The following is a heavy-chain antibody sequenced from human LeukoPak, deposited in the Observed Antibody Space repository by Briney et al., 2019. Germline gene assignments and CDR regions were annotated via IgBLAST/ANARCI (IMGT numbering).Heavy chain of an antibody. D-gene: IGHD6-19*01. CDR3: VREPRVPLHPYSSGVFDN. CDR2: IISDGSST. CDR1: GFTFSTYW. J-gene: IGHJ4*02. V-gene: IGHV3-74*01. Sequence: GGSLRLSCAASGFTFSTYWMHRVRQAPGKGLMWVSRIISDGSSTSYADSVKGRFTISRDNAKNTLYLQKNSLRAEDTALYYCVREPRVPLHPYSSGVFDNWGQGTLVTVSS.